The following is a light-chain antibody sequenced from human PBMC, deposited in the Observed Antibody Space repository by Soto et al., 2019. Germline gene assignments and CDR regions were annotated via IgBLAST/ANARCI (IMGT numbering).Light chain of an antibody. V-gene: IGKV1-39*01. CDR3: QQTNTAPWT. CDR2: TAS. Sequence: DIQMTQSPSSLSASVGDRVTISCLASERISDYLAWYQKKQGKAPKLLINTASSLRSGVPSRFSGSGYGTDLTITIDSMKHEDFETYFCQQTNTAPWTFGQGTRLEIK. CDR1: ERISDY. J-gene: IGKJ5*01.